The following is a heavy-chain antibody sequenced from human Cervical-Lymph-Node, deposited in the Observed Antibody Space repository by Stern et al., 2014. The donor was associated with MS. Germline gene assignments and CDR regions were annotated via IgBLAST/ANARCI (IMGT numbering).Heavy chain of an antibody. V-gene: IGHV1-18*01. Sequence: QLVQSGTEVKKPGASVLVSCKASGYTFTTYGITWVRQAPGQGLEWMGWISADSGNTKYAQKFQDRVTMTRDTNTGTAYMEVRSLRSEDTAVYYCARDKMHAFDYWGQGTQVTVPS. J-gene: IGHJ4*02. CDR2: ISADSGNT. CDR1: GYTFTTYG. CDR3: ARDKMHAFDY. D-gene: IGHD2-8*01.